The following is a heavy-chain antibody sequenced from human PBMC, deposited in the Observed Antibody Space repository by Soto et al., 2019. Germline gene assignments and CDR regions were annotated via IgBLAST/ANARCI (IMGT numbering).Heavy chain of an antibody. J-gene: IGHJ6*02. D-gene: IGHD2-2*02. CDR3: ARDSVPFIVVVPAAIRHYYYYGMDV. V-gene: IGHV4-4*07. CDR2: IYTSGST. Sequence: SETLSLTCTVSGGSISSYYWSWIRRPAGKGLEWIGRIYTSGSTNYNPSLKSRVTMSVDTSKNQFSLKLSSVTAADTAVYYCARDSVPFIVVVPAAIRHYYYYGMDVWGQGTTVTVSS. CDR1: GGSISSYY.